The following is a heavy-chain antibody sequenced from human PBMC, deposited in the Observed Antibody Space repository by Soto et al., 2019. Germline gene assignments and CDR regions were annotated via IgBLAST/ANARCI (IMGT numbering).Heavy chain of an antibody. J-gene: IGHJ4*02. CDR3: ARVIQLDFDY. CDR1: GDSVTSHY. Sequence: SETLSLTCCFSGDSVTSHYLTWIRQSPEKGLEWIGYMHYTGFTHYNPSLKSRLTISVDTSKNQFSLKLTSVTVADTAVYYCARVIQLDFDYWGQGTLVTVSS. D-gene: IGHD5-18*01. CDR2: MHYTGFT. V-gene: IGHV4-59*08.